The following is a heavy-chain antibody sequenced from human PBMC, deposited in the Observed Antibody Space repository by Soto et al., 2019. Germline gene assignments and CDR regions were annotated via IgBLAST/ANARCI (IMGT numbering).Heavy chain of an antibody. CDR3: ARGLHYDFWSGYYIYYYYYGMDV. Sequence: GASVKVSCKASGYTFTSYYMHWVRQAPGQGLEWMGIINPSGGSTSYAQKFQGRVTMTRDTSTSTVYMELSSLRSEDTAVYYCARGLHYDFWSGYYIYYYYYGMDVWGQGTTVTVSS. CDR2: INPSGGST. D-gene: IGHD3-3*01. CDR1: GYTFTSYY. J-gene: IGHJ6*02. V-gene: IGHV1-46*01.